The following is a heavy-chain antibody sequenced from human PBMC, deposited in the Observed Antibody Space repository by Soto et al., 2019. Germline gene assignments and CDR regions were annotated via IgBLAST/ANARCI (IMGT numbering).Heavy chain of an antibody. V-gene: IGHV4-34*01. J-gene: IGHJ5*02. D-gene: IGHD3-3*01. CDR2: INHSGST. CDR1: GGSFSGYY. CDR3: ARVNIITSFGVSNWFDP. Sequence: SETLSLTCAVYGGSFSGYYWSWIRQPPGKGLEWIGEINHSGSTNYNPSLKSRVTISVDTSKNQFSLKLSSVTAADTAVYYCARVNIITSFGVSNWFDPWGQGTLVTVSS.